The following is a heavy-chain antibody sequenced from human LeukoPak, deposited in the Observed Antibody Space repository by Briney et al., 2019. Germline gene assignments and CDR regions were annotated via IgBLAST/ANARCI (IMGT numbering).Heavy chain of an antibody. CDR3: ASGRRSDVAVVAAAGRGWFDP. Sequence: PSETLSLTCTVSGGSISSITYYWGWLRQPPGKGLGWIGALDYSGSTYYDPPLKSRVTMSADTSKNQFSLNLSSVTAADTAVYYCASGRRSDVAVVAAAGRGWFDPWGQGTLVTVSS. D-gene: IGHD2-15*01. CDR2: LDYSGST. CDR1: GGSISSITYY. J-gene: IGHJ5*02. V-gene: IGHV4-39*01.